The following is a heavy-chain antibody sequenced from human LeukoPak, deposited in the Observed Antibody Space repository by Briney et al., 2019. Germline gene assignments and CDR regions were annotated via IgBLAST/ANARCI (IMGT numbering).Heavy chain of an antibody. CDR2: ISGSGGST. Sequence: GGSLRLSCAASGFTFSSYGMSWVRQAPGKGLEWVSAISGSGGSTYYADSVKGRFTISRDNSKNTLYLQMNSLRAEDTAVYYCARTSPTDLITYYYYYMDVWGKGTTVTVSS. CDR1: GFTFSSYG. D-gene: IGHD2-2*01. CDR3: ARTSPTDLITYYYYYMDV. J-gene: IGHJ6*03. V-gene: IGHV3-23*01.